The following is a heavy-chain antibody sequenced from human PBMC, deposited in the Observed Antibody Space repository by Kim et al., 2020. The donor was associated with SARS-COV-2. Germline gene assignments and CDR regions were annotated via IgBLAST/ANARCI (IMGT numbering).Heavy chain of an antibody. V-gene: IGHV3-30*18. D-gene: IGHD5-12*01. Sequence: GGSLRLSCTASGFTFNNYDMHWVRQAPGKGLEWVAVISYEGSKKQFLDSLKGRFTISRDYSKNTLYLQMNSLTAEDTAVYYCAKLGYIFELNTYDCMDLWGEGTTGTVSS. CDR1: GFTFNNYD. J-gene: IGHJ6*04. CDR3: AKLGYIFELNTYDCMDL. CDR2: ISYEGSKK.